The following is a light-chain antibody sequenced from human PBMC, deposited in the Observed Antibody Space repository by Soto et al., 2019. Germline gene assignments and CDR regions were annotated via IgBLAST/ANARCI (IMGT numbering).Light chain of an antibody. Sequence: DLQLTQSPSFLSASVGDRVTITCRARQGISNYLSWYQQKPWKAPKLLIYAASTLQSGVPSRFSGGGSGTGFTLTISSLQPEDFATYYWQQFNSYPYTFDKGTKLEI. CDR1: QGISNY. CDR2: AAS. CDR3: QQFNSYPYT. J-gene: IGKJ2*01. V-gene: IGKV1-9*01.